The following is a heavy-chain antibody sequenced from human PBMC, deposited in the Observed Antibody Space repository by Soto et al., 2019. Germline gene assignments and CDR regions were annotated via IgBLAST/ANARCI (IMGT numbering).Heavy chain of an antibody. D-gene: IGHD3-3*01. Sequence: QVQLVESGGRVVQPGRSLRLSCAASGFIFNRYAIHWVRQTPGKGLEWVAVISKDGSVKYYADSVRGRFIISRDKSKDTVYLEIHSLRAEETAVFYCARSRSGAAHVSFGYWGQGTLVTVAS. V-gene: IGHV3-30-3*01. CDR2: ISKDGSVK. CDR1: GFIFNRYA. J-gene: IGHJ4*02. CDR3: ARSRSGAAHVSFGY.